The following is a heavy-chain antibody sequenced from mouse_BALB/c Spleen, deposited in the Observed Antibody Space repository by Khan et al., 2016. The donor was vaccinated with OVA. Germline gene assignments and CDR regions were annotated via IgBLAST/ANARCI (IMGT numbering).Heavy chain of an antibody. CDR1: GYSITSDYA. CDR2: ISYSGST. D-gene: IGHD2-14*01. CDR3: ARSGYEAWFAY. Sequence: EVQLQESGPRLVKPSQSLSLTCTVTGYSITSDYAWNWILPFPINKLEWMGHISYSGSTSYNPSLKSRISTIRVTSKNQLFLQLNSVTTEDAATSFCARSGYEAWFAYWGQGTLVTVSA. J-gene: IGHJ3*01. V-gene: IGHV3-2*02.